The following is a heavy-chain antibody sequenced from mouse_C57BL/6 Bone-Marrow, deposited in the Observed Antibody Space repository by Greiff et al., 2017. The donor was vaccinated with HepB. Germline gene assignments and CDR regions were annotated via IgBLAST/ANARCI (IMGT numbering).Heavy chain of an antibody. CDR3: ASPSDWDIYAMDY. D-gene: IGHD4-1*01. CDR2: ISDGGSYT. Sequence: EVMLVESGGGLVKPGGSLKLSCAASGFTFSSYAMSWVRQTPEKRLEWVATISDGGSYTYYPDNVKGRFTISRDNAKNNLYLQMSHLKSEDTAMYYCASPSDWDIYAMDYWGQGTSVTVSS. V-gene: IGHV5-4*03. CDR1: GFTFSSYA. J-gene: IGHJ4*01.